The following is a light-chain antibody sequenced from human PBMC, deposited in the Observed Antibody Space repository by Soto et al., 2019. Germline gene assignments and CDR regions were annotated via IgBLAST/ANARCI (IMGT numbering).Light chain of an antibody. Sequence: QSVLTQPRSVSGSPGQSVTISCTGTSSDVGGYNCVSWYQQHPGKAPKLMIYDVTKRPSGVPDRFSGSKSGDTASLTISGLQADDEADYYCCSYAGSYTSYVFGTGTKGTVL. CDR3: CSYAGSYTSYV. CDR1: SSDVGGYNC. CDR2: DVT. V-gene: IGLV2-11*01. J-gene: IGLJ1*01.